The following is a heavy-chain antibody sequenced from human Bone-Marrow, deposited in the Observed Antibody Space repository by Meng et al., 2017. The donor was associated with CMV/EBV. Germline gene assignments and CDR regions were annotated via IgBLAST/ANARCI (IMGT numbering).Heavy chain of an antibody. V-gene: IGHV1-69*05. CDR1: GGTFSSYA. J-gene: IGHJ4*02. Sequence: SVKVSCKASGGTFSSYAISWVRQAPGQGLEWMGGIIPIFGTANYAQKFQGRVTITTDESTSTAYMELSSLRSDDTAVYYCARGDPYSSSWYVDWGQGTLVTVSS. CDR2: IIPIFGTA. D-gene: IGHD6-13*01. CDR3: ARGDPYSSSWYVD.